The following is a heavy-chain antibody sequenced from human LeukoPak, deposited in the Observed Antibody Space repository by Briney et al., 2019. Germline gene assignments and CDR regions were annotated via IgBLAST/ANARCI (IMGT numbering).Heavy chain of an antibody. CDR3: ARESYELDFWSGYLTTFDH. CDR1: GGSISSYY. D-gene: IGHD3-3*01. J-gene: IGHJ4*01. Sequence: SETLSLTCTVSGGSISSYYWSWIRQPAGKGLEWIGRIYTSGSTNYNPSLKSRVTMSVDTSKNQFSLKLSSVTAADTAVYYCARESYELDFWSGYLTTFDHWGQEPWSPSPQ. CDR2: IYTSGST. V-gene: IGHV4-4*07.